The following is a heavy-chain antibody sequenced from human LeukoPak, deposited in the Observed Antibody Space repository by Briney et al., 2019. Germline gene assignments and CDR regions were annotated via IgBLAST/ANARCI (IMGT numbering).Heavy chain of an antibody. CDR2: IKQDGSEK. CDR1: GSTFSSYW. D-gene: IGHD6-6*01. V-gene: IGHV3-7*01. Sequence: PGGSLRLSCAASGSTFSSYWMSWVRQAPGKGLEWVANIKQDGSEKYYVDSVKGRFTISRDNAKNSLYLQMNSLRAEDTAVYYCARDELGIAARKYYYYYYMDVWGKGTTVTVSS. CDR3: ARDELGIAARKYYYYYYMDV. J-gene: IGHJ6*03.